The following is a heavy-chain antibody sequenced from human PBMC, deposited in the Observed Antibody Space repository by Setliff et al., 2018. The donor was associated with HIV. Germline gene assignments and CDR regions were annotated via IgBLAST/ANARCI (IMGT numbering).Heavy chain of an antibody. Sequence: WASVKVSCKASGGTFSSYAISWVRQAPGQGLEWMGGIIPILGIANYAQKFQGRVTMTRDTSTSTVYMELSSLRSEDTAVYYCARVVATSDYWGQGTLVTVSS. V-gene: IGHV1-69*10. D-gene: IGHD5-12*01. CDR1: GGTFSSYA. CDR2: IIPILGIA. CDR3: ARVVATSDY. J-gene: IGHJ4*02.